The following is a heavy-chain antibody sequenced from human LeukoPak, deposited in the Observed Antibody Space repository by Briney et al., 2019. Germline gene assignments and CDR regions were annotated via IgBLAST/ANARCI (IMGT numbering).Heavy chain of an antibody. CDR1: GGSISTSNYY. CDR2: INHSGST. J-gene: IGHJ4*02. CDR3: ARVGIAVAVRY. V-gene: IGHV4-39*07. Sequence: SETLSLTCTVSGGSISTSNYYWGWIRQPPGTGLEWIGEINHSGSTNYNPSLKSRVTISVDTSKDQFSLKLSSVTAADTAVYYCARVGIAVAVRYWGQGTLVTVSS. D-gene: IGHD6-19*01.